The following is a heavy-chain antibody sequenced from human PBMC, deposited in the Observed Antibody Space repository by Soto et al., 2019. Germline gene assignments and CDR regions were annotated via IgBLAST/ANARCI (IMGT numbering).Heavy chain of an antibody. CDR3: ARMESFGSLNWLDP. J-gene: IGHJ5*02. D-gene: IGHD5-18*01. V-gene: IGHV1-8*02. CDR1: GYTFTNND. Sequence: KVSCKASGYTFTNNDVSWVRQATGQGLEWMGWMNPGSGDTGYAQKFQGRVTMTRDISIATAYMELNRLTSEDTAIYYCARMESFGSLNWLDPWGQGTLVTVS. CDR2: MNPGSGDT.